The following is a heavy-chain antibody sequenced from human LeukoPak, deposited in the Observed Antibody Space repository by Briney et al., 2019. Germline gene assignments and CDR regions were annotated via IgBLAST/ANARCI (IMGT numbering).Heavy chain of an antibody. CDR3: ATKASGIAARPFDY. J-gene: IGHJ4*02. Sequence: ASVKVSCKAPGYTFTSYGISWVRQAPGQGLEWMGWISVYNGNTKYVQKFRGRVTMTTDTSTRTAYMELRSLRSEDTAVYYCATKASGIAARPFDYWGQGTLVTVSS. CDR2: ISVYNGNT. CDR1: GYTFTSYG. D-gene: IGHD6-6*01. V-gene: IGHV1-18*01.